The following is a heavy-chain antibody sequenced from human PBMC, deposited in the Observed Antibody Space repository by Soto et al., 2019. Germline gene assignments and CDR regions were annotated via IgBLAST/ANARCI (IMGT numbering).Heavy chain of an antibody. J-gene: IGHJ4*02. Sequence: PSQTLSLTCVTSGDSVSSNSAAWNWIRQSPSRGLEWLGRTYYRSKWYNDYAVSVKSRITINPDTSKNQFSLQLNSVTPEDTAVYYCARDLRRAVAGPWDYWGQGTLVTVSS. CDR2: TYYRSKWYN. D-gene: IGHD6-19*01. V-gene: IGHV6-1*01. CDR1: GDSVSSNSAA. CDR3: ARDLRRAVAGPWDY.